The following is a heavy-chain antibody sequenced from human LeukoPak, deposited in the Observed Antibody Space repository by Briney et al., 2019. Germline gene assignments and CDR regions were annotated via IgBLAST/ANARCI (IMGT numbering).Heavy chain of an antibody. J-gene: IGHJ4*02. CDR3: AKGGSSWSEIDY. D-gene: IGHD6-13*01. V-gene: IGHV3-23*01. CDR1: GFTFSSYA. CDR2: ISGSGGFT. Sequence: GGSLRLSCAASGFTFSSYAMSWVRQAPGKGLEWVSGISGSGGFTYYADSVKGRFTISRDNSKSTLYLQMNSLRGDDTAVYYCAKGGSSWSEIDYWGQGSLVTVSS.